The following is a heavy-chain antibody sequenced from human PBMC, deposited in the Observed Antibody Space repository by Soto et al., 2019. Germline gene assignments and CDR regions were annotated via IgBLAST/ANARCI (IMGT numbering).Heavy chain of an antibody. D-gene: IGHD3-22*01. J-gene: IGHJ3*02. Sequence: SETLSLTCAVSGGSISSGGYSWSWIRQPPGKGLEWIGYIYHSGSTYYNPSLKSRVTISVDRSKNQFSLKLSSVTAADTAVYYCASWYYYDSSGYYSDAFDIWGQGTMVTVSS. CDR3: ASWYYYDSSGYYSDAFDI. V-gene: IGHV4-30-2*01. CDR1: GGSISSGGYS. CDR2: IYHSGST.